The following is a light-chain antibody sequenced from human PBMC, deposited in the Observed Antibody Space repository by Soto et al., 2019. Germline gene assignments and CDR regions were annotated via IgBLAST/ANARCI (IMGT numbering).Light chain of an antibody. Sequence: EIVMTQSPATLSVSPGERATLSYRASQSVSGNLAWYQHKPGQAPRLLIYGASSRATGIPARFSGSGSGTEFTLTISSLQSEDFAVYYCQQYNNWPPSTFGQGTKLEIK. J-gene: IGKJ2*02. V-gene: IGKV3-15*01. CDR1: QSVSGN. CDR2: GAS. CDR3: QQYNNWPPST.